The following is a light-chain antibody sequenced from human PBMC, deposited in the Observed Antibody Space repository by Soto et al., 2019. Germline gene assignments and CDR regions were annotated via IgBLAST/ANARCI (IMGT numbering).Light chain of an antibody. CDR3: QQRSNWPLYT. J-gene: IGKJ2*01. V-gene: IGKV3-11*01. Sequence: EIVLTQSPATLSLSAGERATLSCRASQSVSSYLAWYQQRPGQAPRLLIYDASNRATGIPARFSGSGSGTDFTLTISSLEPEDFAVYYCQQRSNWPLYTFGPGTKLEI. CDR2: DAS. CDR1: QSVSSY.